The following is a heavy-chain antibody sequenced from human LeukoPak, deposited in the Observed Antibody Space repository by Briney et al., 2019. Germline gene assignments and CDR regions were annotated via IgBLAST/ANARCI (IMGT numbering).Heavy chain of an antibody. J-gene: IGHJ4*02. CDR1: GGSISSSSYY. Sequence: SETLSLTCTVSGGSISSSSYYWGWIRQPPGKGLEWIGSIYYSGTTNYNPSLKSRVTISVDTSKNQFSLKLNSVTAADTAVYYCARHTGNWNPFDYWGQGTLVTVSS. CDR3: ARHTGNWNPFDY. V-gene: IGHV4-39*01. D-gene: IGHD1-1*01. CDR2: IYYSGTT.